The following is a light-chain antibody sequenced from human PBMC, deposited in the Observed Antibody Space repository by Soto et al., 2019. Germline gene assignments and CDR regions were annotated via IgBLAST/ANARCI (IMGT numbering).Light chain of an antibody. Sequence: DIQMTQSPSTLSASVGDRVTITCRASQSISSWLAWYQQKPGKAPKLLIYDASTLESGVPSRFSGSRSGTEFTLTISSLQPDDFATYYCQQYETFSGTFGPGTKVDI. J-gene: IGKJ1*01. CDR1: QSISSW. CDR3: QQYETFSGT. CDR2: DAS. V-gene: IGKV1-5*01.